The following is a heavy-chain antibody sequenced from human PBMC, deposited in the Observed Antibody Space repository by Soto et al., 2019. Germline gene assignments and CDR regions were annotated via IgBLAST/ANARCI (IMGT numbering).Heavy chain of an antibody. V-gene: IGHV5-51*01. CDR2: IYPGDSDT. J-gene: IGHJ6*02. Sequence: EVQLVQSGAEVKKPGESLKISCKGSGYSFTSYWIGWVRQMPGKGLEWMGIIYPGDSDTRYSPSFQGQVTISADKSISTAYLQWSSLKASDTAMYYCARLRTRVGGLRFYYYGMDVWGQGTTVTVSS. CDR3: ARLRTRVGGLRFYYYGMDV. D-gene: IGHD3-3*01. CDR1: GYSFTSYW.